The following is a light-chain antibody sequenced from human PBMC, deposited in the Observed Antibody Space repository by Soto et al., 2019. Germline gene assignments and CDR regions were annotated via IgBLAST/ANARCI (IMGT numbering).Light chain of an antibody. Sequence: QTVVTQSPSASASLGASVKLTCTLSSGHSSYAIAWHQQQPEKGPRYLMKLNSDGSHSKGDRIPDRFSGSSSGAERYLTISSLQSEDEADYYCQTWGTGIHYVFGTGTKLTVL. V-gene: IGLV4-69*01. CDR1: SGHSSYA. J-gene: IGLJ1*01. CDR3: QTWGTGIHYV. CDR2: LNSDGSH.